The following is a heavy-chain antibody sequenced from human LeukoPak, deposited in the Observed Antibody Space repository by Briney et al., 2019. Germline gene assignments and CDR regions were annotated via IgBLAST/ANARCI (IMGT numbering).Heavy chain of an antibody. D-gene: IGHD2-8*02. Sequence: ASVKVSCKASGFTFSNSAVQWVRQARGQRLEWIGWIVVASGETNYAQSFQGRLTVSRDMSTSTAYMEVGSLRSEDTAVYYCAAASVAPGGHFYGMDVWGKGTTVTVSS. CDR3: AAASVAPGGHFYGMDV. V-gene: IGHV1-58*01. CDR2: IVVASGET. CDR1: GFTFSNSA. J-gene: IGHJ6*04.